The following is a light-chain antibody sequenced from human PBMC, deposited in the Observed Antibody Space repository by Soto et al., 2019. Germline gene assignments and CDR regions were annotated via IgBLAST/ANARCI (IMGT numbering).Light chain of an antibody. CDR3: CSYAGSYTLV. Sequence: QSALTQPRSVSGSPGQSVTLSCTGTSSDVGGYHYVSWYQHHPGKAPKIIIYDVNKRPSGVPDRFSGSKSGNTASLTISGLKTEDEAEYYCCSYAGSYTLVFGGGTKLTVL. CDR2: DVN. J-gene: IGLJ2*01. V-gene: IGLV2-11*01. CDR1: SSDVGGYHY.